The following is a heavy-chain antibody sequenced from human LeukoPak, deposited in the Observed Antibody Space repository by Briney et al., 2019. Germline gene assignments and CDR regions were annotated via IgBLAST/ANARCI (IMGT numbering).Heavy chain of an antibody. D-gene: IGHD1/OR15-1a*01. CDR2: IYYSGST. Sequence: SETLSLTCTVSGGSISSGDYYWSWIRQPPGKGLEWIGYIYYSGSTYYNPSLKSRVTISVDTSKNQFSLKLSSVTAADTAVYYCARDGTRSPFDYWGQGTLVTVSS. CDR1: GGSISSGDYY. V-gene: IGHV4-30-4*08. CDR3: ARDGTRSPFDY. J-gene: IGHJ4*02.